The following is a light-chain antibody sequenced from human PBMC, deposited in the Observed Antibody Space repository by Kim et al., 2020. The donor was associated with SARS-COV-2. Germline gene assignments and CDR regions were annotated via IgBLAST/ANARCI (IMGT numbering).Light chain of an antibody. CDR2: EAS. CDR1: QSITTW. Sequence: STLSASVGDRVTITCRASQSITTWLAWYQQKPGKAPKVLMYEASNLESGVPSRFSGSGSGTEFTLTISSLQPDDFATYYCQHRDRFGQGTKVDIK. CDR3: QHRDR. J-gene: IGKJ1*01. V-gene: IGKV1-5*01.